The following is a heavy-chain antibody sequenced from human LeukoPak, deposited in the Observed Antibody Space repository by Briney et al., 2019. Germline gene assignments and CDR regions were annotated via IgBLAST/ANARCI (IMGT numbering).Heavy chain of an antibody. V-gene: IGHV3-30*18. CDR2: ISVDGNNK. CDR3: AKDQSQ. Sequence: GGSLRLSCAASGFTFSDYGMHWVRQAPGKGLEWVGVISVDGNNKYYGESVKGRLTISRDNSKNTLYLQINSLRPEDTAVYYCAKDQSQWGQGTLVIVSS. J-gene: IGHJ4*02. CDR1: GFTFSDYG.